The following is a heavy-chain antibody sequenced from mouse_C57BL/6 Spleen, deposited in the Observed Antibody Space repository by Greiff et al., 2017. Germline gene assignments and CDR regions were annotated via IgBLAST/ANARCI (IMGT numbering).Heavy chain of an antibody. CDR1: GYSITSGYY. J-gene: IGHJ1*03. D-gene: IGHD2-4*01. CDR2: ISYAGSN. CDR3: ARGVYYDYDWYFDV. V-gene: IGHV3-6*01. Sequence: ESGPGLVKPSQSLSLTCSVTGYSITSGYYWNWIRQFPGNKLEWMGYISYAGSNNYNPSLKNRISITRDTSKNQFFLKLNSVTTEDTATYYCARGVYYDYDWYFDVWGTGTTVTVSS.